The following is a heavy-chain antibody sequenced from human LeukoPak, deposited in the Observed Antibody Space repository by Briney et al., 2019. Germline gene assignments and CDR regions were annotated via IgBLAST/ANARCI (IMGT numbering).Heavy chain of an antibody. V-gene: IGHV3-48*03. CDR2: FIIGGSTI. CDR1: GFTFSSYE. CDR3: ARDRPITILGVVTQSEGMWPYYYYGMDV. J-gene: IGHJ6*02. Sequence: GGSLRLSCAASGFTFSSYEMNWVRQAPGKGRGGVPSFIIGGSTIYYADSVKGRFTISRDNAKNSLYLQTNSLRAEDTAVYYCARDRPITILGVVTQSEGMWPYYYYGMDVWGQGTTVTVSS. D-gene: IGHD3-3*01.